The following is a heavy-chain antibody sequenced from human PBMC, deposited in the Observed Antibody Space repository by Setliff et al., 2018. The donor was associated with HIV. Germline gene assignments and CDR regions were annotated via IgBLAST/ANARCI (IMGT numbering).Heavy chain of an antibody. CDR2: FYYTGST. J-gene: IGHJ4*02. Sequence: PSETLSLTCTVSGGSIRSNDWWSWIRQPPGKGLEWIGYFYYTGSTNYNPSLKSRVTISVDTSKNQFSLKLSSVTAADTAVYYCARTTTFFDYWGQGTLVTVSS. V-gene: IGHV4-59*01. CDR1: GGSIRSND. CDR3: ARTTTFFDY. D-gene: IGHD3-16*01.